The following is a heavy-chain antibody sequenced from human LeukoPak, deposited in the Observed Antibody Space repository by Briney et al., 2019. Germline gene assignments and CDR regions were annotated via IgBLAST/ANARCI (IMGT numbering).Heavy chain of an antibody. V-gene: IGHV3-48*01. Sequence: GGSLRLSCAASGFTFSSYSMNWVRQAPGKGLEWVSYISSSSSTIYYADSVKGRFTISRDISRNTLYLQMNSLRAEDTAVYYCAASIVGLTYDEHFEHWGQGTLVTVSS. J-gene: IGHJ1*01. CDR2: ISSSSSTI. D-gene: IGHD1-26*01. CDR3: AASIVGLTYDEHFEH. CDR1: GFTFSSYS.